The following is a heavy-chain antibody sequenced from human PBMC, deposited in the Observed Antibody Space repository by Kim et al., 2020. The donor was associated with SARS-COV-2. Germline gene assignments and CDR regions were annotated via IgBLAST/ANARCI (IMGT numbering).Heavy chain of an antibody. J-gene: IGHJ4*02. CDR2: IIPIFGTA. V-gene: IGHV1-69*06. D-gene: IGHD6-19*01. Sequence: SVKVSCKASGGTFSSYAISWVRQAPGQGLEWMGGIIPIFGTAHYAQKFQGRVTITADKSTSTAYMELSSLRSEDTAVYYCARMDSIAVAGMGPEDWGQGTLVTVSS. CDR3: ARMDSIAVAGMGPED. CDR1: GGTFSSYA.